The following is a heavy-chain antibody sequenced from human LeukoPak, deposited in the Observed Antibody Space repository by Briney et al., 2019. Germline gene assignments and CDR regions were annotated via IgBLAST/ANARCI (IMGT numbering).Heavy chain of an antibody. CDR3: ATIWVFGENWFDP. Sequence: GASVKVSCKASGGTFSSYAISWVRQAPGQGLEWMGGIIPIFGTANYAQKFQGRVTITADESTSTAYMELSSLRSEDTAVYYCATIWVFGENWFDPWGQGTLVTVSS. V-gene: IGHV1-69*13. CDR2: IIPIFGTA. CDR1: GGTFSSYA. J-gene: IGHJ5*02. D-gene: IGHD3-10*02.